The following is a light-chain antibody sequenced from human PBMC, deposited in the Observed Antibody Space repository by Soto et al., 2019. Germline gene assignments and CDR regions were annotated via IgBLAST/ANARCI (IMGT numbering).Light chain of an antibody. CDR1: SSDVGGYNY. CDR3: RSYTSSSTYV. Sequence: QSALTQPASVSGSPGQSITISCTGTSSDVGGYNYVSWYQQHPGKAPKLMIYEVSNRPSGLSNRFSGSKSGNTASLTISGLQAEDEADYYCRSYTSSSTYVFGTGTKVTVL. CDR2: EVS. V-gene: IGLV2-14*01. J-gene: IGLJ1*01.